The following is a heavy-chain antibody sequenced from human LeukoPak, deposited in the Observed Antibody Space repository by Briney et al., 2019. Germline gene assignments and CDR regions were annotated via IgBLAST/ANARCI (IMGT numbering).Heavy chain of an antibody. Sequence: GGSLRLSCAASGFTFSSYAMSWVRQAPGRGLEWVSAISGSGGSTYYADSVKGRFTISRDNSKNTLYLQMNSLRAEDTAVYYCAKVLGRIAVAGTIGALDYWGQGTLVTVSS. J-gene: IGHJ4*02. CDR1: GFTFSSYA. CDR2: ISGSGGST. CDR3: AKVLGRIAVAGTIGALDY. D-gene: IGHD6-19*01. V-gene: IGHV3-23*01.